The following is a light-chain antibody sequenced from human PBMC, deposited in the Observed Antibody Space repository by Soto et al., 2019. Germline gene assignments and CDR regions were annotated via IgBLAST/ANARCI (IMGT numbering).Light chain of an antibody. Sequence: QSSSTLSGSVGDRVTITCRASQTISSWLAWYQQKPGKAPKLLIYKASTLKSGVPSRFSGSGSGTDFTLTISSLQAEDVAVYYCQQYYTTPWTFGQGTKVDIK. V-gene: IGKV1-5*03. CDR1: QTISSW. CDR2: KAS. CDR3: QQYYTTPWT. J-gene: IGKJ1*01.